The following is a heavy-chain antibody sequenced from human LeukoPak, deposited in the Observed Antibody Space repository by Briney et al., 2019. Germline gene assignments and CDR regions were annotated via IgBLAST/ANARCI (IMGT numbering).Heavy chain of an antibody. CDR3: ARNRGPGENYYMDV. CDR1: GYTFINHG. Sequence: VASVKVSCKPSGYTFINHGISWVRQAPGQGLEWMGWISPYNGNTNYTQKFQGRVTMTTDTSTTTAYIEVRSLRSDDTAVYYCARNRGPGENYYMDVWGKGTTVTVSS. J-gene: IGHJ6*03. D-gene: IGHD1-14*01. CDR2: ISPYNGNT. V-gene: IGHV1-18*01.